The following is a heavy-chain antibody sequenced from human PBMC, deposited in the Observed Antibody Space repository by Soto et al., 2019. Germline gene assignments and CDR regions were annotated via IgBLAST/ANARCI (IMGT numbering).Heavy chain of an antibody. Sequence: QVQLQESGPGLVKPSQTLSLTCIVSGASLSSGDYYWSWIRQPPGKGLEWIAFIYYNGNNFYNPSLKRRVTIAIDTSNNQFSLTVRSVTAADTAVYYCARERRGGDSNGGVDCWGQGTLVTVSS. CDR3: ARERRGGDSNGGVDC. CDR2: IYYNGNN. CDR1: GASLSSGDYY. V-gene: IGHV4-30-4*01. J-gene: IGHJ4*02. D-gene: IGHD2-21*02.